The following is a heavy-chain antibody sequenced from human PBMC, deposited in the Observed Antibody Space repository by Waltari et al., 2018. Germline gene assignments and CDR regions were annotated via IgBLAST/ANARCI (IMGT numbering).Heavy chain of an antibody. CDR2: GSGSDKNT. CDR3: AHSDYRSSWYTMDV. J-gene: IGHJ6*02. V-gene: IGHV1-18*01. CDR1: GYTFISNG. D-gene: IGHD6-13*01. Sequence: VKLVQSGGEVKKPGASVKVSCKASGYTFISNGISWVRQAPGQGLERVGWGSGSDKNTKYEQKFQGRVSLTADTATNTAYMELTSLTADDTAVYYCAHSDYRSSWYTMDVWGQGTTVSVSS.